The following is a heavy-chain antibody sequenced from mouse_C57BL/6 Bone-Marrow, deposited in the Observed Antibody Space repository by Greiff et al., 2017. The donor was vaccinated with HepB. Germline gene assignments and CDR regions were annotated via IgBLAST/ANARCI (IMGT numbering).Heavy chain of an antibody. CDR2: IWSGGST. V-gene: IGHV2-2*01. J-gene: IGHJ1*03. D-gene: IGHD1-1*01. Sequence: QVQLKESGPGLVQPSQSLSITCTVSGFSLTSYGVHWVRQSPGKGLEWRGVIWSGGSTDYNAAFISRLSISKDNSKSQVFFKMNSLQADDTAIYYCARNNYGSSYDWYFDVWGTGTTVTVSS. CDR3: ARNNYGSSYDWYFDV. CDR1: GFSLTSYG.